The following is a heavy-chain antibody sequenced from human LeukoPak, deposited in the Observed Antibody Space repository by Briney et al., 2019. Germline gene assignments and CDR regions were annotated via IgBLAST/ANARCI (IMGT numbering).Heavy chain of an antibody. CDR1: RLAFGFSFSSYG. D-gene: IGHD3-10*01. V-gene: IGHV3-30*18. Sequence: HPGGSLRLSCEASRLAFGFSFSSYGMHWVRQAPGKGLEWVAVISDDGTNKHHADSVKGRFTISRDNSKNTLYLQMNSLRAEDTAVYYCAKDAYYSSGTYHDYWGQGTLVTVSS. CDR3: AKDAYYSSGTYHDY. J-gene: IGHJ4*02. CDR2: ISDDGTNK.